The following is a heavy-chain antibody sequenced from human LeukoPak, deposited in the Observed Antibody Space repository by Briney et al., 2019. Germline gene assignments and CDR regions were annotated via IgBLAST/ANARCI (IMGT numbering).Heavy chain of an antibody. CDR1: GFTFSSYA. Sequence: GGSLRLSCAASGFTFSSYAMSWVRQAPGKGLEWVSSISSSSSYIYYADSVKGRFTISRDNAKNPLYLQMNSLRAEDTAVYYCARAADPYYYDSSGYPNWFDPWGQGTLVTVSS. V-gene: IGHV3-21*01. D-gene: IGHD3-22*01. CDR2: ISSSSSYI. CDR3: ARAADPYYYDSSGYPNWFDP. J-gene: IGHJ5*02.